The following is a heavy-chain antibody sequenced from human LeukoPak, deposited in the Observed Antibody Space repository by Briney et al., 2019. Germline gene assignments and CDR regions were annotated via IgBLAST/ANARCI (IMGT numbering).Heavy chain of an antibody. CDR3: ARDAIYCSSTSCYFDY. Sequence: ASVKVSCKASGYTFTSYGISWVRQAPGQGLEWMGWISAYNGNTNYAQKLHGRVTMTTDTSTSTAYMELRSLRSDDTAVYYCARDAIYCSSTSCYFDYWGQGTLVTVSS. CDR1: GYTFTSYG. V-gene: IGHV1-18*01. J-gene: IGHJ4*02. D-gene: IGHD2-2*01. CDR2: ISAYNGNT.